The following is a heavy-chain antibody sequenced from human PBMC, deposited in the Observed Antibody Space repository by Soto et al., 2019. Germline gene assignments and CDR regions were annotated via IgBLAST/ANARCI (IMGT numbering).Heavy chain of an antibody. CDR1: GFTFSSYA. CDR3: AKEGRESTYYDSSGDYFDY. CDR2: ISGSGGST. D-gene: IGHD3-22*01. Sequence: GGSLRLSCAASGFTFSSYAMSWVRQAPGKGLEWVSAISGSGGSTYYADSVKGRFTISRDNSKDTLYLQMNSLRAEDTAVYYCAKEGRESTYYDSSGDYFDYWGQGTLVTVSS. V-gene: IGHV3-23*01. J-gene: IGHJ4*02.